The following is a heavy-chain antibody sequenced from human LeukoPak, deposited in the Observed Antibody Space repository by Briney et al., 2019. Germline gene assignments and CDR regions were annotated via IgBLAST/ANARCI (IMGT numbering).Heavy chain of an antibody. CDR1: GFTFSSYS. D-gene: IGHD3-10*01. CDR2: ISGSGGST. J-gene: IGHJ4*02. Sequence: GGSLRLSCAASGFTFSSYSMNWVRQAPGKGLEWVSAISGSGGSTYYADSVKGRFTISRDNSKNTLYLQMNSLRAEDTAVYYCAKGITYYKYYFDYWGQGTLVTVSS. CDR3: AKGITYYKYYFDY. V-gene: IGHV3-23*01.